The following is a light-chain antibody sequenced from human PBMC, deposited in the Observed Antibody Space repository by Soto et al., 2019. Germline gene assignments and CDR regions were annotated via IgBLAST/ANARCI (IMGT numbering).Light chain of an antibody. CDR2: GAS. Sequence: AIQMTQSPSSLSASVGDRVTISCRASQDIRNYLGWYQQKSGDAPRLLIYGASSLESGVPSRFSGSGSGTDFTLTISSLQPEDFATYYCQQYDSSSWTFGQGTKVEI. J-gene: IGKJ1*01. CDR1: QDIRNY. V-gene: IGKV1-6*01. CDR3: QQYDSSSWT.